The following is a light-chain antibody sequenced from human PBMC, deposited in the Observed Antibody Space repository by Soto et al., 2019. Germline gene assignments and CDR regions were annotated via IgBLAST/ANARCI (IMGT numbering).Light chain of an antibody. CDR1: RSISSW. Sequence: DIQMTQSPSTLSASVGDRVTITCRASRSISSWLAWYQQKPGKAPKLLIYDASSLESGFPSRFSGSGSGTEFTLTIRGRQPVDFPTYYCQQYNSYPWAFGQGTKVDIK. CDR2: DAS. CDR3: QQYNSYPWA. V-gene: IGKV1-5*01. J-gene: IGKJ1*01.